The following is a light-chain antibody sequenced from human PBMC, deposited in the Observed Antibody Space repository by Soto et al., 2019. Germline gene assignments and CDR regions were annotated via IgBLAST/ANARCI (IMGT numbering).Light chain of an antibody. CDR2: GAS. CDR3: QKYEAVVT. CDR1: QSLTNNY. V-gene: IGKV3-20*01. Sequence: DIVLTQSPGTLSLSPGXRATLSCRASQSLTNNYFAWYQQKPGRALRLLIDGASTRATGIPDRFSGSGSGTDFTLTISRLAPEDVAVYYCQKYEAVVTFGQGTEVDI. J-gene: IGKJ1*01.